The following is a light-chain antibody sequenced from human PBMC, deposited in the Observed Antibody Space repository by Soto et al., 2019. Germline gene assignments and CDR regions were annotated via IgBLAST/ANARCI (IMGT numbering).Light chain of an antibody. CDR3: RLYAGGNNVI. Sequence: QSALTQPPSASGSPGQSVTISCTGTSSDVGSYVFVSWYQQHPGKAPKLVIYEVTKRPSGVPDRFSGSKSGNTAPLTVSGLQVEHEGDYYCRLYAGGNNVIFGGGTQLTVL. V-gene: IGLV2-8*01. CDR1: SSDVGSYVF. J-gene: IGLJ2*01. CDR2: EVT.